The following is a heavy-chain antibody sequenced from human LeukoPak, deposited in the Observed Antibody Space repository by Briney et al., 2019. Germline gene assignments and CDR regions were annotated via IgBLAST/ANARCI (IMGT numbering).Heavy chain of an antibody. CDR1: GFTFSNYE. J-gene: IGHJ4*02. CDR2: ISSGGRSI. V-gene: IGHV3-48*03. Sequence: PGGSLRLSCAASGFTFSNYEMNWVRQAPGRGLEWISYISSGGRSIDYADSVKGRFTISRDNAKDSLYLQMNSLRAEDTAVYYCARVGDGGGGCYLPIVDYWGQGTLVTVSS. D-gene: IGHD2-21*02. CDR3: ARVGDGGGGCYLPIVDY.